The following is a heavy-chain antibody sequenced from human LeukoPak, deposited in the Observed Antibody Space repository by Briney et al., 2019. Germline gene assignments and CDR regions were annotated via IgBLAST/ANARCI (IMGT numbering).Heavy chain of an antibody. Sequence: ASVKFSCKASGYTFTSYDINWVRQATGQGLEWMGWMNPNSGNTGYAQKFQGRVTITRNTSISTAYMELSSLRSEDTAVYYCARAWAAPDAFDIWGQGTMVTVSS. CDR1: GYTFTSYD. V-gene: IGHV1-8*03. CDR2: MNPNSGNT. D-gene: IGHD1-26*01. CDR3: ARAWAAPDAFDI. J-gene: IGHJ3*02.